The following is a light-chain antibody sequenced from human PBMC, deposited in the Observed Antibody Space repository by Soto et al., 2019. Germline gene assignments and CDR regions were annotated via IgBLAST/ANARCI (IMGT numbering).Light chain of an antibody. CDR1: SSDVGGYNY. CDR3: SSYTSSSPLVV. Sequence: QSVLTQPASVSGSPGQSITMSCTGTSSDVGGYNYVSWYQQHPGKAPKLMIYDVSNRPSGVSNPFSGYKSGNTASLTISGLQAEDECDYYCSSYTSSSPLVVFGGGTKLTVL. V-gene: IGLV2-14*01. J-gene: IGLJ2*01. CDR2: DVS.